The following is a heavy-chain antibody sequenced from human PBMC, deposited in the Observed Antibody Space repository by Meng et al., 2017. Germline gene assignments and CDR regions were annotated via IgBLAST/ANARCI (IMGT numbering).Heavy chain of an antibody. CDR3: ARDQMARWRLQIRGWFDP. CDR1: GGTFSSYV. CDR2: IIPIFGTA. D-gene: IGHD5-24*01. J-gene: IGHJ5*02. Sequence: QVQLVQFGAEVKKPGSSVKVPCKASGGTFSSYVISWVRQAPGQGLEWMGGIIPIFGTANYVQKFQGRVTITTDESTSTAYMELSSLRSEDTAVYYCARDQMARWRLQIRGWFDPWGQGTLVTVSS. V-gene: IGHV1-69*05.